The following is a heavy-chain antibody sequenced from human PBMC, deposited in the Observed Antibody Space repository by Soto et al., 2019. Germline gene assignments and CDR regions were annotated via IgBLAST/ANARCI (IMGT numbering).Heavy chain of an antibody. CDR2: IKQDGSEK. CDR1: GFTFSSYW. Sequence: EVQLVESGGGLVQPGGSLRLSCAASGFTFSSYWMSWVRQAPGKGLEWVANIKQDGSEKYYVDSVKGRFTISRDNAKNSLYLQMNSLRAEDTAVYYCARDVTGIAVAGYYYYYYMDVWGKGTTVTVSS. D-gene: IGHD6-19*01. J-gene: IGHJ6*03. CDR3: ARDVTGIAVAGYYYYYYMDV. V-gene: IGHV3-7*01.